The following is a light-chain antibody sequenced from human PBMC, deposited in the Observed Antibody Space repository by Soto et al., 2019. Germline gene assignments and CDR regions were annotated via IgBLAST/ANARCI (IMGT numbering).Light chain of an antibody. J-gene: IGKJ4*01. CDR1: QSVSTTY. CDR2: GAS. V-gene: IGKV3-20*01. Sequence: EIVLTQSPGTLSLSPGERATLSCSASQSVSTTYLGWYQKKPGQAPRLLIYGASSRATGIPDRFSGSGSGTEFTLTISRLEPEDFAVYYCHQYGSSPFTFGGGTKVDIK. CDR3: HQYGSSPFT.